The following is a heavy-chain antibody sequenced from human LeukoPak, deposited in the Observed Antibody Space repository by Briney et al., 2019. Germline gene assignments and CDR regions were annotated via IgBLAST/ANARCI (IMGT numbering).Heavy chain of an antibody. V-gene: IGHV1-69*05. CDR3: AVPRDGYNNDY. J-gene: IGHJ4*02. Sequence: ASVKVSCKASGGTFSSYAISWVRQAPGQGLEWRGRIIPIFGTANYAQKFQGRVTITTDESTSTAYMELSSLRSEDTAVYYCAVPRDGYNNDYWGQGTLVTVSS. D-gene: IGHD5-24*01. CDR1: GGTFSSYA. CDR2: IIPIFGTA.